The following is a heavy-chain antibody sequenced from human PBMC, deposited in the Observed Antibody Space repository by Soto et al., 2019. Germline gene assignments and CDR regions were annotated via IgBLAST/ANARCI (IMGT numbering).Heavy chain of an antibody. CDR2: ISGSGGST. CDR3: ANPADYYYVMDV. J-gene: IGHJ6*04. CDR1: GFTFSSYA. V-gene: IGHV3-23*01. Sequence: PGGSLRLSCAASGFTFSSYAMSWVRQAPGKGLEWVSTISGSGGSTYYADSVKGRFTISRDNSKNTVYLQMNSLRAEDTAVYYCANPADYYYVMDVWGKGTTVTVSS.